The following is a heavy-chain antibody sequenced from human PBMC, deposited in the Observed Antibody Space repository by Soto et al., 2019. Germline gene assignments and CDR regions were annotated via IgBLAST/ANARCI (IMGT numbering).Heavy chain of an antibody. V-gene: IGHV6-1*01. Sequence: PSQTLSLTCAISGDSVSSNSAAWNWIRQSPSRGLEWLGRTYYRSKWYNDYAVSVKSRITINPDTSKNQFSLQLNSVTPEDTAVYYCARDRAIRLWFGESLVPPQYYYYGMDVWGQGTTVTVSS. CDR2: TYYRSKWYN. CDR3: ARDRAIRLWFGESLVPPQYYYYGMDV. J-gene: IGHJ6*02. CDR1: GDSVSSNSAA. D-gene: IGHD3-10*01.